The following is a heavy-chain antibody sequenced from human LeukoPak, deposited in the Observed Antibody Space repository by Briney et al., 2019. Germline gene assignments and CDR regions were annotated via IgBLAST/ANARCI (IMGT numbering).Heavy chain of an antibody. CDR1: GFSVGSNY. J-gene: IGHJ3*02. Sequence: GGSLRLSCAASGFSVGSNYMTWVRQAPGKGLEWVSPIYSGGSTYYADSVKGRFTISRDNDKNALSLPMNSLSTEDTAVYHCARVYEYVWGRYRYTGAFDIWGQGTMVTVSS. CDR3: ARVYEYVWGRYRYTGAFDI. D-gene: IGHD3-16*02. V-gene: IGHV3-53*01. CDR2: IYSGGST.